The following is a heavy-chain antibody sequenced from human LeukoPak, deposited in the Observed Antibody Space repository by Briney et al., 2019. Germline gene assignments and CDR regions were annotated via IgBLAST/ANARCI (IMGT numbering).Heavy chain of an antibody. CDR1: GFTFSSYA. D-gene: IGHD5-24*01. J-gene: IGHJ4*02. CDR3: AKDNRKNGYPSRDYFDY. V-gene: IGHV3-23*01. CDR2: ISGSGGST. Sequence: SGGSLRLSCAASGFTFSSYAMSWVRQAPGKGLEWVSAISGSGGSTYYADSVKGRFTISRDNSKSTLYLQMNSLRAEDTAVYYCAKDNRKNGYPSRDYFDYWGQGTLVTVSS.